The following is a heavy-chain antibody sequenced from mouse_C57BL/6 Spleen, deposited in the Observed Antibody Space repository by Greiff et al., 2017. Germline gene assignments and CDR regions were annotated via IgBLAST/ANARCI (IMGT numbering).Heavy chain of an antibody. J-gene: IGHJ2*01. V-gene: IGHV1-64*01. Sequence: QVQLKQPGAELVKPGASVKLSCKASGYTFTSYWMHWVKQRPGQGLEWIGMIHPNSGSTNYNEKFKSKATLTVDKSSSTAYMQLSSLTSEDPAVYYCASYYSNNYFDYWGQGTTLTVSS. CDR3: ASYYSNNYFDY. CDR2: IHPNSGST. D-gene: IGHD2-5*01. CDR1: GYTFTSYW.